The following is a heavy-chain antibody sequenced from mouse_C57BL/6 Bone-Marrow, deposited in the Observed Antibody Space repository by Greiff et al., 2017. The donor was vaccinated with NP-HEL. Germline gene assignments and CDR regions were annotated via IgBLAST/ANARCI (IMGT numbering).Heavy chain of an antibody. CDR3: ARRATVVATWYFDV. CDR1: GYTFTSYW. D-gene: IGHD1-1*01. CDR2: IDPSDSYT. Sequence: VQLQQPGAELVMPGASVKLSCKASGYTFTSYWMHWVKQRPGQGLEWIGEIDPSDSYTNYNQKFKGKSTLTVDKSYSTAYMQLSSLTSEDSAVDYCARRATVVATWYFDVWGTGTTVTVSS. V-gene: IGHV1-69*01. J-gene: IGHJ1*03.